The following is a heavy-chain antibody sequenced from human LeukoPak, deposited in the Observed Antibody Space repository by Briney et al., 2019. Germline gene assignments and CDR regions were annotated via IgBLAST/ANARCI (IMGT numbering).Heavy chain of an antibody. CDR3: ARDRFDDSSGYYYHYYYYMNV. D-gene: IGHD3-22*01. CDR2: IYYSGST. Sequence: PSETLSLTCAVYGGSFSGYYWSWIRQPPGKGPEWIGSIYYSGSTHYNPSLKSRVTISVDTSKNQFSLKLSSVTAADTAVYFCARDRFDDSSGYYYHYYYYMNVWGKGTTVTVSS. V-gene: IGHV4-34*01. J-gene: IGHJ6*03. CDR1: GGSFSGYY.